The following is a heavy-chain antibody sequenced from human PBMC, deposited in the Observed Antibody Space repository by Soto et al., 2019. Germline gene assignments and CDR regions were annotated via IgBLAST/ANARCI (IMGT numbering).Heavy chain of an antibody. D-gene: IGHD3-10*01. V-gene: IGHV3-33*06. J-gene: IGHJ6*02. Sequence: QVQLVESGGGVVQPGRSLRLSCAASGFTFSSYGMHWVRQAPGKGLEWVAVIWYDGSNKYYADSVKGRLTISRDNYKNTVSLQMNRLRAEDTAVYYCAKDLNYYASGIYPHGMTVWGQGTTVTVYS. CDR3: AKDLNYYASGIYPHGMTV. CDR1: GFTFSSYG. CDR2: IWYDGSNK.